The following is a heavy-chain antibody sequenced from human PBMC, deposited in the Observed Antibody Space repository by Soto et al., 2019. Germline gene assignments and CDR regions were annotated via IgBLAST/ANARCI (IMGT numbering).Heavy chain of an antibody. CDR2: ISSNGGTI. CDR1: GFTFSSYA. CDR3: ARDHGYYDSSGYYSPVGLSFDY. J-gene: IGHJ4*02. Sequence: GSLRLSCAASGFTFSSYALHWVRQAPGKGLEYISGISSNGGTIYYADSVKGRFTISRDNSKNTLYLQMNSLRAEDTAVYYCARDHGYYDSSGYYSPVGLSFDYWGQGTLVTVSS. D-gene: IGHD3-22*01. V-gene: IGHV3-64*02.